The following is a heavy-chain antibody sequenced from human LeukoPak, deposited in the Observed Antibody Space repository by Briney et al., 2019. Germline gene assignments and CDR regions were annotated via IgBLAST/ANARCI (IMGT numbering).Heavy chain of an antibody. Sequence: ASVKVSCKASGYTFTGYYMHWVRQAPGQGLEWMGWINPNSGGTNYAQKFQGRVTMTRDTSISTAYMELSRLRSDDTAVYYCARDWAITFGGVIVEQFDYWGQGTLVTVSS. V-gene: IGHV1-2*02. CDR1: GYTFTGYY. J-gene: IGHJ4*02. CDR2: INPNSGGT. CDR3: ARDWAITFGGVIVEQFDY. D-gene: IGHD3-16*02.